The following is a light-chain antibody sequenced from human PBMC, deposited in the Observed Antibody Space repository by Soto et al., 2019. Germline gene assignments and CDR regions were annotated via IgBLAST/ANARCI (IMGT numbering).Light chain of an antibody. J-gene: IGLJ1*01. CDR3: CSYAGSSTS. Sequence: QSELTXPASGSGSPGQSITISGPGTSIDVVSYNLVSWYQQHPGKAPKLMIYEVSKRPSGVSNRFSGSKSGNTASLTISGLQAEDEADYYCCSYAGSSTSFGTGTKVTVL. CDR1: SIDVVSYNL. CDR2: EVS. V-gene: IGLV2-23*02.